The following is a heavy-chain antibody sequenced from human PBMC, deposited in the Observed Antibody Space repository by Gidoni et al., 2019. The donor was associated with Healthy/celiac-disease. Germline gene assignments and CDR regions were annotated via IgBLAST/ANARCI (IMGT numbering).Heavy chain of an antibody. D-gene: IGHD5-12*01. CDR3: AREYPDRIVARAFDI. CDR2: IIPIFGTA. V-gene: IGHV1-69*01. Sequence: QVQLVQSGAEVTKPASSLTFSCKASRGTFSGSAISWVRQAPGQGLEWMGGIIPIFGTANDAKKFQGRVTITADETTSTAYMELSSLRSDDTAVYYCAREYPDRIVARAFDIWGQGTMVTVSS. CDR1: RGTFSGSA. J-gene: IGHJ3*02.